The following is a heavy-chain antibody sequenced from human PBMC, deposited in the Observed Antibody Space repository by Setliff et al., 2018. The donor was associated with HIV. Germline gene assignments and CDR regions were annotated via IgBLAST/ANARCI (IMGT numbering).Heavy chain of an antibody. D-gene: IGHD2-2*01. CDR3: ARGPPIVVVPAALLTFDY. CDR1: GYIFATYG. V-gene: IGHV1-18*01. J-gene: IGHJ4*02. Sequence: GASVKVSCKATGYIFATYGISWVRQAPGQGLEWMGWISAYNGNTNYAQKLQGRVTMTTDTSTSTAYMELRSLRSDDTAVYYCARGPPIVVVPAALLTFDYWGQGTLVTVSS. CDR2: ISAYNGNT.